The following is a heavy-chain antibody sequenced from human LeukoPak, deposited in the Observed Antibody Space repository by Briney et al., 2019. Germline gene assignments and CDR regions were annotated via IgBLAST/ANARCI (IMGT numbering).Heavy chain of an antibody. D-gene: IGHD3-22*01. CDR1: GYTFTGYY. CDR3: ARTAPGSDYYDSSGSCDY. Sequence: ASVKVSCKASGYTFTGYYMHWVRQAPGQGLEWMGWINPNSGGTNYAQKFQGRVTMTRDTSISTAYMELSRLRSDDTAVYYCARTAPGSDYYDSSGSCDYWGQGTLVTVSS. J-gene: IGHJ4*02. CDR2: INPNSGGT. V-gene: IGHV1-2*02.